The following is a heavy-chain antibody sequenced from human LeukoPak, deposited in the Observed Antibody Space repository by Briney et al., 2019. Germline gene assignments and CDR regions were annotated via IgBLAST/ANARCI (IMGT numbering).Heavy chain of an antibody. J-gene: IGHJ4*02. D-gene: IGHD3-10*01. CDR1: GFTFSTYA. CDR3: AKDDAWLRFGE. Sequence: PGGSLRLSCAASGFTFSTYAMSWVRQAPGKGLECVSSISGRDGSTYYADSVKGRFTISRDNSKNTLYLEVISLTAEDTAVYYCAKDDAWLRFGEWSQGTLVTVSS. CDR2: ISGRDGST. V-gene: IGHV3-23*01.